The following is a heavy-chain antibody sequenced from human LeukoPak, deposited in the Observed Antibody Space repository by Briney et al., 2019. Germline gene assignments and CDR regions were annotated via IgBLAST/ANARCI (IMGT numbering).Heavy chain of an antibody. CDR1: GGSFSGYY. J-gene: IGHJ5*02. V-gene: IGHV4-34*01. D-gene: IGHD3-22*01. Sequence: SETLSLTCAVYGGSFSGYYWSWIRQPPGKGLEWIGEINHSGSTNYNPSLKSRVTISVDTSKNQFSLKLSSVTAADTAVYYCAGGEKDSSGKNWFDPWGQGTLVTVSS. CDR2: INHSGST. CDR3: AGGEKDSSGKNWFDP.